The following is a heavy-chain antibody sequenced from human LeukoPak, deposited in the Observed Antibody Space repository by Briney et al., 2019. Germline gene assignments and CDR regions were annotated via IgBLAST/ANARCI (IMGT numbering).Heavy chain of an antibody. CDR3: ARDRYYYDSSGYDCYGMDV. CDR1: GGSISSGGYY. CDR2: IYYSGST. V-gene: IGHV4-31*03. D-gene: IGHD3-22*01. J-gene: IGHJ6*02. Sequence: SETLSLTCTVSGGSISSGGYYWSWIRQHPGKGLEWIGYIYYSGSTYYNPSLKSRVTISVDTSKNQFSLKLSSVTAADTAVYYCARDRYYYDSSGYDCYGMDVWGQGTTVTVSS.